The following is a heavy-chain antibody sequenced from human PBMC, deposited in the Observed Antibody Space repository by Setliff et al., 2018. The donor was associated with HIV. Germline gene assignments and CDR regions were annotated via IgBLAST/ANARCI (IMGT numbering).Heavy chain of an antibody. D-gene: IGHD3-22*01. CDR3: ATVRRYYYDSSGQEYFQH. Sequence: ASVKVSCKASGYTFTSYGISWVRQAPGQGLEWMGWISAYNGNTNYAQKFQGRVTMTEDTSTDTAYMELSSLRSEDTAVYYCATVRRYYYDSSGQEYFQHWGQGTLVTVSS. V-gene: IGHV1-18*01. J-gene: IGHJ1*01. CDR1: GYTFTSYG. CDR2: ISAYNGNT.